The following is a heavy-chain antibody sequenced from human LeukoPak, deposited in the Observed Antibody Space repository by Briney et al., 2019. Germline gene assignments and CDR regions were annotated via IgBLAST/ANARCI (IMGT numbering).Heavy chain of an antibody. V-gene: IGHV4-34*01. CDR3: ASNGDYFPLDY. CDR2: INHSGST. CDR1: GGSFSGYY. D-gene: IGHD4-17*01. Sequence: KPSETLSLTCAVYGGSFSGYYWSWIRQPPGKGLEWIGEINHSGSTNYNPSLKSRVTISVDTSKNQFSLKLSSVTAADTAVYYCASNGDYFPLDYWGQGTLVTVSS. J-gene: IGHJ4*02.